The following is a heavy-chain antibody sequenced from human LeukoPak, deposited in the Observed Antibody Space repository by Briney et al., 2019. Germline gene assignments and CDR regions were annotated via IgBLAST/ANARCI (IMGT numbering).Heavy chain of an antibody. V-gene: IGHV5-51*01. CDR2: IYPGDSDT. CDR3: ARLLTTVTRILDY. Sequence: GESLKISCKGSGYSFTSYWIGWVRQMPGKGLEWMGIIYPGDSDTRYSPPSQGQVTISADKSISTAYLQWSSLKASDTAMYYCARLLTTVTRILDYWGQGTLVTVSS. J-gene: IGHJ4*02. CDR1: GYSFTSYW. D-gene: IGHD4-17*01.